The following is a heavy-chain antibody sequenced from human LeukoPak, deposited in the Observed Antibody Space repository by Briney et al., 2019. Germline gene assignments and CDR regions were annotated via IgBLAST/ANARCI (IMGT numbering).Heavy chain of an antibody. V-gene: IGHV1-8*03. CDR1: GYTFTSYD. CDR3: ARVSADTAMARIYYYYYYYMDV. D-gene: IGHD5-18*01. Sequence: ASVKVSCKASGYTFTSYDINWVRQATGQGLEWMGWMNPNSGNTGYAQKFQGRVTITRNTSISTAYMELSSLRSEDTAVYYCARVSADTAMARIYYYYYYYMDVWGKGTTVTVSS. CDR2: MNPNSGNT. J-gene: IGHJ6*03.